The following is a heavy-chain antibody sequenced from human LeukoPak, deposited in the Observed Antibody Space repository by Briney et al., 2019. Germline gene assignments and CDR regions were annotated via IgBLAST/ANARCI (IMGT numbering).Heavy chain of an antibody. J-gene: IGHJ4*02. V-gene: IGHV3-49*04. CDR3: TRASRYCTGGNCYRFFDY. Sequence: GGSLRLSCTASGCTFGDYAMSWVRQAPGKGLECVGFIRSKAYGGTAEYAASVKGTFTITRDDSKSTAYLQMNSLKTEDTAVYDCTRASRYCTGGNCYRFFDYWGQGTLVTVSS. CDR2: IRSKAYGGTA. CDR1: GCTFGDYA. D-gene: IGHD2-15*01.